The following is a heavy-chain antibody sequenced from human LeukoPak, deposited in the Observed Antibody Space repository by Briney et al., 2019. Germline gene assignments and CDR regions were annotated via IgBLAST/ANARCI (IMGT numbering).Heavy chain of an antibody. D-gene: IGHD2-21*02. Sequence: PSETLSLTCAVYGGSFSPYHWSWIRQPPGKGLEWIGEINHSGSTNYNPSLKSRATISVDTSKNQFSLKLGSVTAADTAVYYCARGGFYCGGDCYVDYWGQGTLVTVSS. CDR2: INHSGST. CDR3: ARGGFYCGGDCYVDY. V-gene: IGHV4-34*01. CDR1: GGSFSPYH. J-gene: IGHJ4*02.